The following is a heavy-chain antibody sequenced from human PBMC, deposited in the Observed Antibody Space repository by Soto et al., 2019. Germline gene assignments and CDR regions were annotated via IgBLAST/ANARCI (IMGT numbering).Heavy chain of an antibody. CDR1: GFTFSSYA. J-gene: IGHJ4*02. D-gene: IGHD2-8*01. CDR3: AMTTLMVYAIGPYYFDY. CDR2: ISCSGGST. V-gene: IGHV3-23*01. Sequence: PGGSLRLSCAASGFTFSSYAMSWVRQAPGKGLEWVSAISCSGGSTYYADSVKGRFTISRDNSKNTLYLQMNSLRAEDTAVYYCAMTTLMVYAIGPYYFDYWGQGTLVTVSS.